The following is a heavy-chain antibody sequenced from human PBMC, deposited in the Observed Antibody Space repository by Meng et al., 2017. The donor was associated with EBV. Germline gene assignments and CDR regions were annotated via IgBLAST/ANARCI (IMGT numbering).Heavy chain of an antibody. D-gene: IGHD5-12*01. Sequence: VQLVESGGGLVKPGGSLRLSCAASGFTFSSYSMNWVRQAPGKGLEWVSSISSSSSYIYYADSAKGRFTISRDNAKNSLYLQMNSLRAEDTAVYYCAKHRLGPLDYWGQGTLVTVSS. V-gene: IGHV3-21*04. CDR1: GFTFSSYS. CDR2: ISSSSSYI. J-gene: IGHJ4*02. CDR3: AKHRLGPLDY.